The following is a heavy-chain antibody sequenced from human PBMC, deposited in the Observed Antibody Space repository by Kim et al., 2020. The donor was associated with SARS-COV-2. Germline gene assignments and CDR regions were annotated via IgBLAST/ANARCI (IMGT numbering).Heavy chain of an antibody. V-gene: IGHV3-53*01. Sequence: GGSLRLSCAASGFTVSGSYMNWFRQAPGKGLEWVSVIYIDGRTFYADSVKGRFTISRDNSKNMLYLQMNSLRAEDTAVYFCARAPRDGYQRGGFQPFDYWGQGTLVSVSS. D-gene: IGHD5-12*01. CDR1: GFTVSGSY. J-gene: IGHJ4*02. CDR2: IYIDGRT. CDR3: ARAPRDGYQRGGFQPFDY.